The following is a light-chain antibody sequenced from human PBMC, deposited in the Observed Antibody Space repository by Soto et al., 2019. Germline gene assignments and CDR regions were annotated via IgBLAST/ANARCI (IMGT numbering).Light chain of an antibody. Sequence: EIVMTQSPATLSVSPVERATLSCRASQSVSSNLAWYQQKPGQAPRLLIYGASTRATGIPARFSGSGSGTDSTLTISRLEPEDFAVYYCQQYGSSPLTFGGGTKVDIK. CDR3: QQYGSSPLT. V-gene: IGKV3-15*01. CDR2: GAS. J-gene: IGKJ4*01. CDR1: QSVSSN.